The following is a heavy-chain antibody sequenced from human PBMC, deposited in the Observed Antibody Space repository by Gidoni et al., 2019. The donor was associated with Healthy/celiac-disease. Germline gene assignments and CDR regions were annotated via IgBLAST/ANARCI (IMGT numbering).Heavy chain of an antibody. CDR1: GFTFSSYS. CDR2: SSSSSSYI. CDR3: ARDPLLKTGIAVAGTTDYYYYGMDV. V-gene: IGHV3-21*01. D-gene: IGHD6-19*01. Sequence: EVQLVESGGGLVKPGGSLRLSCAASGFTFSSYSMNWFRQAPGKGLEGVSSSSSSSSYIYYADSVKGRFTISRDNAKNSLYLQMNSLRAEDTAVYYCARDPLLKTGIAVAGTTDYYYYGMDVWGQGTTVTVSS. J-gene: IGHJ6*02.